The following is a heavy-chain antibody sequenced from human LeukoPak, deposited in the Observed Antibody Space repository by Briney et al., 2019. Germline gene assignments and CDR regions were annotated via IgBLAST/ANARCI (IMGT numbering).Heavy chain of an antibody. CDR1: GYTFTGYY. J-gene: IGHJ4*02. V-gene: IGHV1-2*02. CDR2: VNPNSGGT. D-gene: IGHD2-2*01. CDR3: ARDLGSTSSFDY. Sequence: ASVKVSCKASGYTFTGYYMHWVRQAPGQGLEWMGWVNPNSGGTNYAQKFQGRVTMTRDTSISTAYMELSRLRSDDTAVYYCARDLGSTSSFDYWGQGTLVTVFS.